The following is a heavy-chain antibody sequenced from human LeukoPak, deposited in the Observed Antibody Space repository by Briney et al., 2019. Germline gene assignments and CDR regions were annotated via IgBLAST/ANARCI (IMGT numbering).Heavy chain of an antibody. Sequence: GASVKVSCKVSRYTLTELSMHWVRQAPGKALEWMGGFDPEDGETIYAQKFQGRVTMTEDTSTDTVYMELSSLRSEDTAVYYCARSIAAAGTDYWSQGPLVTVSS. V-gene: IGHV1-24*01. CDR1: RYTLTELS. CDR3: ARSIAAAGTDY. CDR2: FDPEDGET. D-gene: IGHD6-13*01. J-gene: IGHJ4*02.